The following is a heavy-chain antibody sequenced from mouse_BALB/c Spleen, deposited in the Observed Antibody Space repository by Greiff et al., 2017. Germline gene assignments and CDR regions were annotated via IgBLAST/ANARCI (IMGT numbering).Heavy chain of an antibody. V-gene: IGHV2-6-7*01. Sequence: VQLQESGPGLVAPSQSLSITCTVSGFSLTGYGVNWVRQPPGKGLEWLGMIWGDGSTDYNSALKSRLSISKDNSKSQVFLKMNSLQTDDTARYYCARVGRIYYDYDWYFDVWGAGTTVTVSS. CDR3: ARVGRIYYDYDWYFDV. D-gene: IGHD2-4*01. CDR2: IWGDGST. J-gene: IGHJ1*01. CDR1: GFSLTGYG.